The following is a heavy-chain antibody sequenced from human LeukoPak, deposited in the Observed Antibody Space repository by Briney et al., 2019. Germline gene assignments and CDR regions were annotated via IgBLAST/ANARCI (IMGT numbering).Heavy chain of an antibody. CDR3: ARTVGYSGGWYYFDY. CDR2: INPNSGGT. D-gene: IGHD6-19*01. J-gene: IGHJ4*02. Sequence: GASVKVSCKASGYTFTGYDMHWVRQAPGQGLEWMGWINPNSGGTNYAQKFQGRVTMTRDTSISTAYMELSRLRSDDTAVYHCARTVGYSGGWYYFDYWGQGTLVTFSS. CDR1: GYTFTGYD. V-gene: IGHV1-2*02.